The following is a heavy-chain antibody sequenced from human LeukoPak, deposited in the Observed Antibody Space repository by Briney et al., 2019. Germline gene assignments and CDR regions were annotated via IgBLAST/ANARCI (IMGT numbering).Heavy chain of an antibody. CDR1: GFTLSDFY. CDR2: IKSRTDGGTT. J-gene: IGHJ4*02. Sequence: PGGSLRLSCVVSGFTLSDFYMDWVRQAPGKGLEWVSRIKSRTDGGTTDYAAPVKGKFTISRDDSKNTLYLQMNSLNTEDTAVYYCAREAGSGTFIFDYWGQGTLVTVSS. D-gene: IGHD3-10*01. V-gene: IGHV3-15*01. CDR3: AREAGSGTFIFDY.